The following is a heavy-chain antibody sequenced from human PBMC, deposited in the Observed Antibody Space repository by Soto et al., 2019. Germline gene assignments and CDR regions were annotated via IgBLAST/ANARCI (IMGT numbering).Heavy chain of an antibody. V-gene: IGHV3-23*01. J-gene: IGHJ4*02. CDR2: ISGSGGST. Sequence: GGSLRLSCAASGFTFSSYAMSWVRQAPGKGLEWVSAISGSGGSTYYADSVKGRFTISRDNSKNTLYLQMNSLRAEDTAVYYCAKDLEIAAAGPKNLAVAGIVFDYWGQGTLVTVSS. CDR3: AKDLEIAAAGPKNLAVAGIVFDY. CDR1: GFTFSSYA. D-gene: IGHD6-19*01.